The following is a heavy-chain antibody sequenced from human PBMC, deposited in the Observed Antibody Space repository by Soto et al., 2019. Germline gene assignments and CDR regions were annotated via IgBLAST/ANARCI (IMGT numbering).Heavy chain of an antibody. J-gene: IGHJ4*02. CDR1: GHTLTELS. V-gene: IGHV1-24*01. CDR3: AAGGTRWLHSPFDY. D-gene: IGHD1-1*01. CDR2: FDPEDGET. Sequence: QVQLVQSGAEVKKPGASVKVSCKVSGHTLTELSMHWVRLAPGKGLEWMGGFDPEDGETISAQKFQGRVTMTEDTPTDSTYSELSSLRSKDTPVSYCAAGGTRWLHSPFDYWGQGTLVTISS.